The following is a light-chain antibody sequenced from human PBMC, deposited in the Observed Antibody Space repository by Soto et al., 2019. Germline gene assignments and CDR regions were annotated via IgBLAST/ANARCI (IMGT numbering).Light chain of an antibody. J-gene: IGLJ2*01. V-gene: IGLV1-51*01. CDR1: SSNIGNND. Sequence: QSVLTQPPSVSAAPGQRITISCSGSSSNIGNNDVAWYQQLPGTAPKLLIYGSDKRLSGISDRFSGSRSGTSATLGITRLQTGDEADYYCATWDNSLSAVLFGRGTKLTVL. CDR2: GSD. CDR3: ATWDNSLSAVL.